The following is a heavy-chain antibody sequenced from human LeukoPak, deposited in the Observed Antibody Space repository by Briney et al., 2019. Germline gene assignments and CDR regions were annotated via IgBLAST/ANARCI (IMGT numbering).Heavy chain of an antibody. CDR2: INHSGST. Sequence: SQTLSLTCAVYGGSFSGYYWSWIRQPPGKGLEWIGEINHSGSTNYNPSLKGRVTISVDTSKNQFSLKLSSVTAADTAVYYCARGPRIRFLEWLSFGQYNWFDPWGQGTLVTVSS. CDR3: ARGPRIRFLEWLSFGQYNWFDP. CDR1: GGSFSGYY. V-gene: IGHV4-34*01. D-gene: IGHD3-3*01. J-gene: IGHJ5*02.